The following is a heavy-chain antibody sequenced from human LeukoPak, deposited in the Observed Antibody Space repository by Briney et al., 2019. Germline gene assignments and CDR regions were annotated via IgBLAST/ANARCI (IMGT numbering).Heavy chain of an antibody. Sequence: GGSLRLSCAAFGFTFTDYYMSWIRQAPGKGLEWISYISPTGSRIYYTDSVKGRFTISRDNAKKSLILQMNSLRADDTAVYYCARDYAGDTSGLVLDYWGQGTLVTVSS. CDR2: ISPTGSRI. V-gene: IGHV3-11*01. CDR1: GFTFTDYY. J-gene: IGHJ4*02. D-gene: IGHD3-22*01. CDR3: ARDYAGDTSGLVLDY.